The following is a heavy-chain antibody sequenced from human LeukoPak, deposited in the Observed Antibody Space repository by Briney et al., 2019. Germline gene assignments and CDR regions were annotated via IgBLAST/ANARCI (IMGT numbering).Heavy chain of an antibody. CDR1: GFTFSTYG. Sequence: PGGSLRLSCAASGFTFSTYGMHWVRQAPGKGLEWVAVIWYDGSNKYYINSVRGRSTISRDNSRNTRYLQMNSLRAEDTAVYYCARGFDSGYDFGYCGQGTLGTVSS. CDR2: IWYDGSNK. D-gene: IGHD5-12*01. J-gene: IGHJ4*02. CDR3: ARGFDSGYDFGY. V-gene: IGHV3-33*01.